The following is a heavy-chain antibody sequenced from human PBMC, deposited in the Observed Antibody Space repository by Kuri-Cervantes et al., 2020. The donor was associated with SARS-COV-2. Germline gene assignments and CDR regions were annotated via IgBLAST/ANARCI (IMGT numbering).Heavy chain of an antibody. J-gene: IGHJ4*02. Sequence: GESLKISCAASGFTFSSYAMSWVRQAPGKGLEWVSAISGSGGSKYYADSVQGRFTISRDNSKNTLYLQMSSLRAEDTAVFYCARGVGYTQPFDSWGQGTLVTVSS. V-gene: IGHV3-23*01. CDR2: ISGSGGSK. D-gene: IGHD2-8*02. CDR1: GFTFSSYA. CDR3: ARGVGYTQPFDS.